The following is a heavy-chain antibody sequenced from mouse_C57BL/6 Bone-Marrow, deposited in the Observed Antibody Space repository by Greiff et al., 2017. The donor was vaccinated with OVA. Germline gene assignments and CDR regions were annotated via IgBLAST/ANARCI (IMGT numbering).Heavy chain of an antibody. CDR1: GFSFNTYA. Sequence: EVHLVESGGGLVQPKGSLKLSCAASGFSFNTYAMNWVRQAPGKGLEWVARIRSKSNNYATYYADSVKDRFTISRDDSESMLYLQMNNLKTEDTAMYYCVRHPDGYYKKCAMDYWGQGTPATVSS. V-gene: IGHV10-1*01. CDR3: VRHPDGYYKKCAMDY. CDR2: IRSKSNNYAT. J-gene: IGHJ4*01. D-gene: IGHD2-3*01.